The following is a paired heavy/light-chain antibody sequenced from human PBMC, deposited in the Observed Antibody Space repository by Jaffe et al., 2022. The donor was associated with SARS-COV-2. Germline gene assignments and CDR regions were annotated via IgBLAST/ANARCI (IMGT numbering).Light chain of an antibody. J-gene: IGKJ1*01. CDR3: QQYDSSPRT. CDR1: QSVSTNY. V-gene: IGKV3-20*01. CDR2: GAS. Sequence: EIVLTQSPGTLSLSPGERATLSCRASQSVSTNYLAWYQQKLGQAPRLLIYGASSRATGIPDRFSGSGSGTDFTLTISRLEPEDFAVYYCQQYDSSPRTFGQGTKVEIK.
Heavy chain of an antibody. D-gene: IGHD6-13*01. CDR3: ARARITSSWYEADYYYMDV. CDR2: INSDGSST. J-gene: IGHJ6*03. CDR1: GFTFNIYW. V-gene: IGHV3-74*01. Sequence: EVQLVESEGGLVQPGGSLRLSCAASGFTFNIYWMHWLRQAPGKGLVWVSAINSDGSSTTYADSVKGRFTISRDNAKNTLYLQMNSLRAEDAAVYYCARARITSSWYEADYYYMDVWGKGTTVTVSS.